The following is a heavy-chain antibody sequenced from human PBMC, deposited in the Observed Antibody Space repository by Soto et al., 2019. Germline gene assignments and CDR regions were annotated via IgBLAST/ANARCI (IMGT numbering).Heavy chain of an antibody. D-gene: IGHD6-19*01. V-gene: IGHV1-8*01. Sequence: QVQRVQSGAEVKKPGASVRVSCQTSGYTFTNYDINWVRQAAGQGLEWMGWMSPNSGNTGYAQIFQGRVSMTRDTCISTAYMVLNSLRSENTAVYYCVTWARSGWETGFYWGQGTLITVSS. CDR1: GYTFTNYD. CDR2: MSPNSGNT. J-gene: IGHJ4*02. CDR3: VTWARSGWETGFY.